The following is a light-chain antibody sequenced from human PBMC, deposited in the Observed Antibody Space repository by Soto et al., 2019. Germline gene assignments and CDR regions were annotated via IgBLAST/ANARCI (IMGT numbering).Light chain of an antibody. J-gene: IGKJ1*01. CDR2: DAS. CDR3: QQYYSYWT. V-gene: IGKV1-5*01. CDR1: QSIGRW. Sequence: DIPMTQSPSTLSASVGDTVTVTCRASQSIGRWLAWYQQKPGKAPKLLIFDASTLENGVPARFSGSRSGPEFSLTISSLQPDDFATYCCQQYYSYWTFGQGTKVEIK.